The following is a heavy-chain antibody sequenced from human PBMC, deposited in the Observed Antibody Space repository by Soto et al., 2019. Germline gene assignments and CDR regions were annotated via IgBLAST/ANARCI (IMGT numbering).Heavy chain of an antibody. D-gene: IGHD6-19*01. CDR1: GGSVSSGSYH. CDR2: IYHSGST. CDR3: ARLSAAWFDP. Sequence: QVQLQESGPGLVKPSETLSLTCTVSGGSVSSGSYHWGWIRQPPGKGLEWIGYIYHSGSTNYNPSLKRRVTISVDTSKHQFSLSLTSVTAADTAVYYCARLSAAWFDPWGQGTLVTVAS. V-gene: IGHV4-61*01. J-gene: IGHJ5*02.